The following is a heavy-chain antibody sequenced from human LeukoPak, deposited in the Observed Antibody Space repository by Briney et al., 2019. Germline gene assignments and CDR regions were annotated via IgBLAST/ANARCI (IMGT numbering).Heavy chain of an antibody. V-gene: IGHV3-30-3*01. D-gene: IGHD4-23*01. CDR2: ISYDGSNK. J-gene: IGHJ4*02. CDR3: AVDYGGNSGLLGY. CDR1: GFTFRSYA. Sequence: GGSLRLSCAASGFTFRSYAMHWVRQAPGKGLEWVAVISYDGSNKYYADSVKGRFTISRDNSKNTLYLQMNSLRAEDTAVYYRAVDYGGNSGLLGYWGQGTLVTVSS.